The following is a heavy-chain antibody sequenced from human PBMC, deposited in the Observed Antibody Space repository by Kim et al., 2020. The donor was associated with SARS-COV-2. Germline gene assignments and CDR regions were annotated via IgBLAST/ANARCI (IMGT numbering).Heavy chain of an antibody. D-gene: IGHD3-10*01. CDR2: ISSSSSYI. CDR3: ARARGWSGVDY. J-gene: IGHJ4*02. Sequence: GGSLRLSCAASGFTFSSYSMNWVRQAPGKGLEWVSSISSSSSYIYYADSVKGRFTISRDNAKNSLYLQMNSLRAEDTAVYYCARARGWSGVDYWGQGTLVTVSS. CDR1: GFTFSSYS. V-gene: IGHV3-21*01.